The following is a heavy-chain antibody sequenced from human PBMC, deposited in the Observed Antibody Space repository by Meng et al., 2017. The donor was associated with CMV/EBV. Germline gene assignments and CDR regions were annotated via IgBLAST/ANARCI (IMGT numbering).Heavy chain of an antibody. D-gene: IGHD1-20*01. Sequence: SQTLSLTCAVYGGSFSGYYWSWIRQPPGKGLEWIGEINHSGSTNYNPSLKSRVTISVDTSKNQLSLKLSSVTAADTAVYYCARFDNWKACFDYWGQGTLVTVSS. CDR3: ARFDNWKACFDY. V-gene: IGHV4-34*01. CDR2: INHSGST. CDR1: GGSFSGYY. J-gene: IGHJ4*02.